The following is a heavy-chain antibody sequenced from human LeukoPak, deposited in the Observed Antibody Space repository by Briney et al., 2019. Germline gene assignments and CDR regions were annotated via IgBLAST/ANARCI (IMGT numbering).Heavy chain of an antibody. CDR2: IWYDGSNK. D-gene: IGHD2-2*01. J-gene: IGHJ5*02. V-gene: IGHV3-33*01. CDR3: ARGFGVVVPAAMGWPDWFDP. Sequence: PGGSLRLSCAASGFTFSSYGMHWVRQAPGKGLEWVAVIWYDGSNKYYADSVKGRFTISRDNSKNTLYLQMNSLGAEDTAVYYCARGFGVVVPAAMGWPDWFDPWGQGTLVTVSS. CDR1: GFTFSSYG.